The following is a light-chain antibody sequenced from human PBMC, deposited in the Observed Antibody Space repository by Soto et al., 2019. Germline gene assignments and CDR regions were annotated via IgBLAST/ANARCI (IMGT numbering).Light chain of an antibody. V-gene: IGKV2-28*01. CDR2: LGS. CDR3: MQDLQSPFT. Sequence: DIVMTQSPLSLPVTPGEPASISCRSSQGLLHTTGYNYLHWYLQKPVQSPQLLMYLGSDRASGVPDRFSGSGSCTDFTLPISRVEAEDDGVYYCMQDLQSPFTFGPGTTVDI. J-gene: IGKJ3*01. CDR1: QGLLHTTGYNY.